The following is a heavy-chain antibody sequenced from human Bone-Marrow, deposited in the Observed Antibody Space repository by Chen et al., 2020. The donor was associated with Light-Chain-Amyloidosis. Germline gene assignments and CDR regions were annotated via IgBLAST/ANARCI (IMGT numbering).Heavy chain of an antibody. CDR3: ARGSVVYGFDY. CDR1: GGFINNYY. Sequence: QVQLQESGPGLVKPSETLSLTCTVSGGFINNYYWSWIRQPAGKGLQLIARVHTSGSSNYNPALRGRVTMSVNTSKKNFFLNLTSVTAADTAVYYCARGSVVYGFDYWGQGILVTVSS. D-gene: IGHD2-8*01. J-gene: IGHJ4*02. V-gene: IGHV4-4*07. CDR2: VHTSGSS.